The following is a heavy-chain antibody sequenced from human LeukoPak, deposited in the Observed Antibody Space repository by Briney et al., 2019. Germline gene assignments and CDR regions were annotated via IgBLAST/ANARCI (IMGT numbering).Heavy chain of an antibody. CDR2: IYTSGST. D-gene: IGHD2-15*01. J-gene: IGHJ2*01. V-gene: IGHV4-4*09. CDR1: GGSISSYY. CDR3: ARYDGYGLRPFDL. Sequence: SETLSLTCTVSGGSISSYYWSWIRQPPGKGLEWIGYIYTSGSTNYNPSLKSRVTISVDTSKNQFSLKLSSVTAADTAVYYCARYDGYGLRPFDLWGRGTLVTVSS.